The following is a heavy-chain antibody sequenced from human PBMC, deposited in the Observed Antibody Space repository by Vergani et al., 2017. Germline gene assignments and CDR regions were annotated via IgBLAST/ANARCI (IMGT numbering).Heavy chain of an antibody. J-gene: IGHJ6*03. V-gene: IGHV3-30-3*01. CDR2: ISYDGSNK. Sequence: VQLVESGGDLVQPGRSLRLSCTASGFTFGYYAMDWFRQAPGKGLEWVAVISYDGSNKYYADSVKGRFTISRDNSKNTLYLQMNSLRAEDTAVYYCARSESHYYYDMDVWGKGTTVTVSS. CDR3: ARSESHYYYDMDV. CDR1: GFTFGYYA.